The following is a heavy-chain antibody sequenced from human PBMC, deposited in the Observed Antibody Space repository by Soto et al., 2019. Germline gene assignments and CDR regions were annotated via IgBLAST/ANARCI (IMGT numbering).Heavy chain of an antibody. CDR3: ARGRNYYGSGRAWFDP. J-gene: IGHJ5*02. CDR2: INHSGST. D-gene: IGHD3-10*01. CDR1: GGSFSGYY. V-gene: IGHV4-34*01. Sequence: ATLSLTCAVYGGSFSGYYWSWMRQPPGKGLEWIGEINHSGSTNYNPSLKSRVTISVDTSKNQFSLKLSSVTAADTAVYYCARGRNYYGSGRAWFDPWGQGTLVTVSS.